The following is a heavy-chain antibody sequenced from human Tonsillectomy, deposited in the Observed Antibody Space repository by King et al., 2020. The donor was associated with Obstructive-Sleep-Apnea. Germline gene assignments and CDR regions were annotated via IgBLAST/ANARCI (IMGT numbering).Heavy chain of an antibody. CDR3: VREFGSSGHAGWFDP. D-gene: IGHD3-22*01. J-gene: IGHJ5*02. Sequence: QLVQSGGGLVQPGMSLRLSCAAPEFNNYVIHWVRQTPGKGLEWVALISFDEITTIYADSVKGRFTISRDNSVSTVYLQMNSLRTDDTATYFCVREFGSSGHAGWFDPWGQGTLVTVSS. V-gene: IGHV3-30*04. CDR2: ISFDEITT. CDR1: EFNNYV.